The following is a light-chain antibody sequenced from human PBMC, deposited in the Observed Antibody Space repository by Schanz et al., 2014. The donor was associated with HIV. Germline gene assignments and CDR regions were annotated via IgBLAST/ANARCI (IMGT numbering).Light chain of an antibody. CDR3: QYFGTSGGT. Sequence: EIVLTQSPGTLSLSPGERATLSCRASQSVSSSYLAWYKQKRDQPPRLVIYATSTRAAGIPDRFSGTGAGTDFTLTISSLEPEDFAVYYCQYFGTSGGTFGGGTKVEIK. CDR1: QSVSSSY. CDR2: ATS. V-gene: IGKV3-20*01. J-gene: IGKJ4*01.